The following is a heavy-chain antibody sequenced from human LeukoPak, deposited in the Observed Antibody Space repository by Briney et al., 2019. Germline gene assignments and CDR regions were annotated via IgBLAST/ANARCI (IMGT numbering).Heavy chain of an antibody. D-gene: IGHD5-24*01. CDR3: ARAMRWLQFTYYGMDV. J-gene: IGHJ6*02. CDR1: GGSISSYY. CDR2: IYYSGST. Sequence: SETLSLTCTVSGGSISSYYWSWIRQPPGKGLEWIGYIYYSGSTNHNPSLKSRVTISVDTSKNQFSLKLSSVTAADTAVYYCARAMRWLQFTYYGMDVWGQGTTVTVSS. V-gene: IGHV4-59*01.